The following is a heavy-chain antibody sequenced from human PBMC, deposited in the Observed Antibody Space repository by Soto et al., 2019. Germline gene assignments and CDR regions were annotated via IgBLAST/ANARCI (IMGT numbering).Heavy chain of an antibody. J-gene: IGHJ4*02. CDR1: GGTFSSYT. CDR2: IIPILGIA. CDR3: ASESINYGDYFDY. D-gene: IGHD4-17*01. Sequence: ASVKVSCKASGGTFSSYTISWVRQAPGQGLEWMGRIIPILGIANYAQKFQGRVTITAVKSTSTAYMELSSLRSEDTAVYYCASESINYGDYFDYWGQGTLVTVSS. V-gene: IGHV1-69*02.